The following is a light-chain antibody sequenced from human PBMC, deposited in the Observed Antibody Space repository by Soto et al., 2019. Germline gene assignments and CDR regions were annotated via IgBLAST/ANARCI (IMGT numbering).Light chain of an antibody. V-gene: IGKV3-20*01. CDR2: GAS. J-gene: IGKJ2*01. Sequence: EIVLTQSPGTLSLSPGERATLSCRASRSVSSSYLGWYQQKPGQAPRLLIYGASSRATGIPDRFSGSGSGTDFTLTISSLQPDDFSVYYCQQYRGSPPYTFGQGTKLEI. CDR3: QQYRGSPPYT. CDR1: RSVSSSY.